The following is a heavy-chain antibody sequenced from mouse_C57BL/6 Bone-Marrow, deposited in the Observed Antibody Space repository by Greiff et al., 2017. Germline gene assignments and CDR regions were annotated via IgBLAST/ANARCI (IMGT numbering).Heavy chain of an antibody. V-gene: IGHV5-6*02. CDR2: ISSGGSYT. CDR3: ARRCTTVVATYPWYFDV. CDR1: GFTFSSYG. J-gene: IGHJ1*03. Sequence: EVKVVESGGDLVKPGGSLKLSCAASGFTFSSYGMSWVRQTPDKRLEWVATISSGGSYTYYPDSVKGRFTISRANAKNTLYLQMSSLKSEDTAMYYCARRCTTVVATYPWYFDVWGTGTTVTVSS. D-gene: IGHD1-1*01.